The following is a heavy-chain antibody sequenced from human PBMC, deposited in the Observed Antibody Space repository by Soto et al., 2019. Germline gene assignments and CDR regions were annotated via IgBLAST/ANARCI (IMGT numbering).Heavy chain of an antibody. Sequence: QVQLVESGGGLVKPGGSLRLSCAVSGFTFRDYYMTWIRQAPGKGLEWVSYISSSSSHTNYADSVKGRFTISRDNAKNSLFLRMNSLRAEDTAVYYCARGRGAAADYLDLWGQGTLVTVSS. D-gene: IGHD6-13*01. CDR2: ISSSSSHT. CDR1: GFTFRDYY. V-gene: IGHV3-11*05. CDR3: ARGRGAAADYLDL. J-gene: IGHJ4*02.